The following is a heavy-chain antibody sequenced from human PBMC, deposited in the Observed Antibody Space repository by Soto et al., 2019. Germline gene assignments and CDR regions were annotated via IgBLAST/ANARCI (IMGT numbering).Heavy chain of an antibody. CDR1: GGSIRNGDYY. V-gene: IGHV4-30-4*01. J-gene: IGHJ4*02. CDR3: VTVNLVGAAYYFDD. D-gene: IGHD1-26*01. CDR2: VYYSGTT. Sequence: QVQLQEWGPGLVKPSQTLSLTCTVSGGSIRNGDYYWGWIRQPPGKGLEWIGYVYYSGTTYSHPSLKSRVTISVDTSENEFSLRLSSVTAADTAVYYCVTVNLVGAAYYFDDWGPGTLVTVSS.